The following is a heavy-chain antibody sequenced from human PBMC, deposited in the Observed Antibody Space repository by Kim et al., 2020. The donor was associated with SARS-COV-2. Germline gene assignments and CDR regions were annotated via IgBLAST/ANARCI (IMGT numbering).Heavy chain of an antibody. CDR2: ISSSGSTV. CDR3: ARVSDYGSTDPPYYGMDV. Sequence: GGSLRLSCAASGFSFSDYYMTWMRQAPGKGLEWVSHISSSGSTVNYADSVKGRYTISRDNAKNSLHLQMNSLRAEDTAVYYCARVSDYGSTDPPYYGMDVWGQGTTVTVSS. J-gene: IGHJ6*02. D-gene: IGHD4-17*01. CDR1: GFSFSDYY. V-gene: IGHV3-11*01.